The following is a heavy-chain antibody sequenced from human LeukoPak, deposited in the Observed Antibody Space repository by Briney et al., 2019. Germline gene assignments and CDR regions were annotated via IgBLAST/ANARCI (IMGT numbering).Heavy chain of an antibody. J-gene: IGHJ6*02. V-gene: IGHV3-33*01. CDR1: GFTFSSYG. Sequence: GGSLRLSCAASGFTFSSYGMHWVRQAPGKGLEWVAVIWYDGSNKYYADSVKGRFTISRDNSKTTLYLQMNSLRAEDTAVYYCARGHSSSWYSSGMDVWGQGTTVTVSS. D-gene: IGHD6-13*01. CDR3: ARGHSSSWYSSGMDV. CDR2: IWYDGSNK.